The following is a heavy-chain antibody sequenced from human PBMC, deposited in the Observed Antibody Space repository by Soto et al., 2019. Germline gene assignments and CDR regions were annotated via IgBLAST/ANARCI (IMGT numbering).Heavy chain of an antibody. CDR1: GFTFSDNW. CDR2: ISGDASST. J-gene: IGHJ4*02. Sequence: EVKVVESGGGLVQPGGSLRLSCAASGFTFSDNWMHWVRQPPGKGPVWVSRISGDASSTSYADSVKGRFTISRDSAKNNVYLQMDSLRGEDTAVYYCTSWGTRTTYWGLFDSWGQGTLVTVSS. CDR3: TSWGTRTTYWGLFDS. V-gene: IGHV3-74*01. D-gene: IGHD3-16*01.